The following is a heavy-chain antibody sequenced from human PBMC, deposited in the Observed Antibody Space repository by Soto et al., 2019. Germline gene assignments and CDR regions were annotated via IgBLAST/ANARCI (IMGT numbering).Heavy chain of an antibody. CDR3: ARHVSGCSGGSCTQARATVTLFDY. CDR2: IYYSGST. Sequence: SETLSLTCTVSGGSISSYYWSWIRQPPGKGLEWIGYIYYSGSTNYNPSLKSRVTISVDTSKNQFSLKLSSVTAADTAVYYCARHVSGCSGGSCTQARATVTLFDYWGQGTLVTVSS. J-gene: IGHJ4*02. V-gene: IGHV4-59*08. D-gene: IGHD2-15*01. CDR1: GGSISSYY.